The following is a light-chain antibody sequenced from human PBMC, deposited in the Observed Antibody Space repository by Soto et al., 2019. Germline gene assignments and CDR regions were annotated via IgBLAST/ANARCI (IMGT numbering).Light chain of an antibody. CDR2: TAS. CDR3: QQANSVPFT. CDR1: EGIASW. V-gene: IGKV1-12*01. J-gene: IGKJ3*01. Sequence: DIQMTQSPSSVSASVGDRVTITCRASEGIASWLAWYQQKPGKAPKLLIYTASSLQSGVPSRFSGSGSGTDFALTISSLQPEDFVIYYCQQANSVPFTFGPGTKVDMK.